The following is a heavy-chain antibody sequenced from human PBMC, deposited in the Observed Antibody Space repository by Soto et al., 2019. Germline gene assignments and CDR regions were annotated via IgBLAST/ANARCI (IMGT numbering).Heavy chain of an antibody. CDR3: ANTGWFDP. D-gene: IGHD4-17*01. CDR1: GFTFSSYG. V-gene: IGHV3-30*18. J-gene: IGHJ5*02. CDR2: ISYDGSNK. Sequence: SLRLSCAASGFTFSSYGMHWARQAPGKGLEWVAVISYDGSNKYYADSVKGRFTISRDNSKNTLYLQMNSLRAEDTAVYYCANTGWFDPWGQRTLVTVSS.